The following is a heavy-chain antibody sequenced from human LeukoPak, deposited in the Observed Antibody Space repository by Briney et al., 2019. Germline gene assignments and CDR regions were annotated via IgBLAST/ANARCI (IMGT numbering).Heavy chain of an antibody. D-gene: IGHD1-20*01. J-gene: IGHJ4*02. CDR3: ARDLTGTDDY. CDR2: ISSSSSYI. Sequence: GGSLRLSCAASGFTFSSYSMNWVRQAPGKGLEWVSSISSSSSYIYCADSVKGRFTISRDNAKNSLYLQMNSLRAEDTAVYYCARDLTGTDDYWGQGTLVTVSS. CDR1: GFTFSSYS. V-gene: IGHV3-21*01.